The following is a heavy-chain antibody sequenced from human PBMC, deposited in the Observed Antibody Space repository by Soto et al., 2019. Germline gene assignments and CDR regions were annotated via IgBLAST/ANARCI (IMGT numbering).Heavy chain of an antibody. J-gene: IGHJ4*02. CDR1: GGSISSGGYY. Sequence: SETLSLTCTVSGGSISSGGYYWGWIRQHPGKGLEWIGYIYYSGSTYYNPSLKSRVTISVDTSKNQFSLKLSSVTAADTAVYYCARGSGWSSTYWGQGTLVTVSS. D-gene: IGHD2-15*01. V-gene: IGHV4-31*03. CDR2: IYYSGST. CDR3: ARGSGWSSTY.